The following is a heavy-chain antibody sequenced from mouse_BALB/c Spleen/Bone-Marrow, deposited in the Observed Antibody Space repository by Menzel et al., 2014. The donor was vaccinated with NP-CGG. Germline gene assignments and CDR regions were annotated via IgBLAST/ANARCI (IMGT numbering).Heavy chain of an antibody. CDR2: IYPGDGDT. Sequence: VQRVESGAELVRPGSSVKISCKASGYAISSYWMNWVKQRPGQGLEWIGQIYPGDGDTNYNGKFKGKATLTADKSSSTAYMQISSLTSEDSAVYFCARGRGWYLDYWGQGTPLTLSS. V-gene: IGHV1-80*01. CDR1: GYAISSYW. D-gene: IGHD2-3*01. CDR3: ARGRGWYLDY. J-gene: IGHJ2*01.